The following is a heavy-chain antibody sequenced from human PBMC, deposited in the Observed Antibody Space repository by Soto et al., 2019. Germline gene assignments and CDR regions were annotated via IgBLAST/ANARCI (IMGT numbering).Heavy chain of an antibody. V-gene: IGHV1-69*06. CDR2: IIPIFGTT. J-gene: IGHJ3*02. CDR3: ARSPDSSGFYYAAFDI. D-gene: IGHD3-22*01. CDR1: GGTFSTYA. Sequence: AASVKVSCKASGGTFSTYAIGWVRQAPGQGLEWMGGIIPIFGTTNYAQKFQGTVTITADKSTSTAYMELSSLRSEDTAVYYCARSPDSSGFYYAAFDIWGQGTMVTVS.